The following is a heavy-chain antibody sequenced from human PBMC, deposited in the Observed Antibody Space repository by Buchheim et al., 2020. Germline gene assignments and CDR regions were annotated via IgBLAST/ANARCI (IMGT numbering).Heavy chain of an antibody. D-gene: IGHD2-15*01. Sequence: QVQLVESGGGVVQPGRSLRLSCAASGFTFSSYAMHWVRQAPGKGLEWVAVISYDESNKYYADSVKGRFTISRDNSKNTLYLQMNSLRAEDTAVYYCARAKGGNCSGGSCYYWFDPWGQGTL. CDR2: ISYDESNK. CDR1: GFTFSSYA. CDR3: ARAKGGNCSGGSCYYWFDP. V-gene: IGHV3-30-3*01. J-gene: IGHJ5*02.